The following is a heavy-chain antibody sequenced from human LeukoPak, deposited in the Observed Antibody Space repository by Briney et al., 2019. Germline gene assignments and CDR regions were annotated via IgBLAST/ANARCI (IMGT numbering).Heavy chain of an antibody. CDR2: ISPNSGGT. CDR3: ARDYVGDNWFDP. V-gene: IGHV1-2*02. D-gene: IGHD3-16*01. Sequence: ASVKVSCKASGYTFTDYYMHWVRQAPGQGLEWMGWISPNSGGTNYSQKFQGRVTMTRDTSISTAYMELSRLRSDDTAVYYCARDYVGDNWFDPWGQGTLVTVSS. CDR1: GYTFTDYY. J-gene: IGHJ5*02.